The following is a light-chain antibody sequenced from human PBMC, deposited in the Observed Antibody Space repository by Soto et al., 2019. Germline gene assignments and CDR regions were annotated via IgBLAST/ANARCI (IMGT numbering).Light chain of an antibody. CDR3: MQGTHWPPT. Sequence: DTVMTQSPLSLPVTPGEPASISCRSSQSLLHSDGYNYLDWYLQKPGQSPQVLVYLGSNRASGVPDRFSGSGSGSNFTLKISRVEAEDLVVYYCMQGTHWPPTFGQGTKVDIK. CDR2: LGS. J-gene: IGKJ1*01. CDR1: QSLLHSDGYNY. V-gene: IGKV2-28*01.